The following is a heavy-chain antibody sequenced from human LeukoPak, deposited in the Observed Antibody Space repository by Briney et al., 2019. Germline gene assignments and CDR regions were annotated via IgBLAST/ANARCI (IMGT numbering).Heavy chain of an antibody. CDR3: ARQDIVVVPAATGVDY. J-gene: IGHJ4*02. V-gene: IGHV3-11*01. CDR2: ISSSGSTI. Sequence: GGSLRLSCAASGFTFSDYYMSWIRQAPGKGLEWVSYISSSGSTIYYADSVKGRFTISRDDAKNSLYLQMNSLRAEDTAVYYCARQDIVVVPAATGVDYWGQGTLVTVSS. CDR1: GFTFSDYY. D-gene: IGHD2-2*01.